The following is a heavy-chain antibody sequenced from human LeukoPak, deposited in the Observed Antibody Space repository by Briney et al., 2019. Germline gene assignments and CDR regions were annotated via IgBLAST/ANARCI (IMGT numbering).Heavy chain of an antibody. V-gene: IGHV4-38-2*02. CDR3: ARGRLEAMWELLPYEAFDI. CDR2: ICHSGST. J-gene: IGHJ3*02. CDR1: GYSISSGYY. Sequence: SETLSLTCTVSGYSISSGYYWGWTRQPPGKGLEWIGSICHSGSTYYKPSLKSRVTISVDTSKNQFSLKLSSVTAADTAVYYCARGRLEAMWELLPYEAFDIWGQGTMVTVSS. D-gene: IGHD1-26*01.